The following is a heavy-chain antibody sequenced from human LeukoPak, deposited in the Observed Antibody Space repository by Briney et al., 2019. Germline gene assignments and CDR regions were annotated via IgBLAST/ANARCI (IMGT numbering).Heavy chain of an antibody. D-gene: IGHD6-19*01. CDR1: GFTFDDYA. Sequence: PGRSLRLSCAASGFTFDDYAMHWVRQAPGKGLEWVSGISWNSGSIGYVDSVKGRFTISRDNAKNSLYLQMNSLRAEDTAVYYCARVSSGWYHGYYFDYWGQGTLVTVSS. V-gene: IGHV3-9*01. CDR2: ISWNSGSI. CDR3: ARVSSGWYHGYYFDY. J-gene: IGHJ4*02.